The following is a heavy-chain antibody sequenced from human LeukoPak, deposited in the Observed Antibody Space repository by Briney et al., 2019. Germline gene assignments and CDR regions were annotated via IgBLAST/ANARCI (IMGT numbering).Heavy chain of an antibody. Sequence: ASVKVSYKASGYTFTGYYMHWVRQAPGRGLEWMGWINPNSGGTNYAQKFQGRVTMTRDTSISTAYMELSRLRSDDTAVYYCARSDMDTAMVWLPYWGQGTLVTVAS. V-gene: IGHV1-2*02. CDR1: GYTFTGYY. CDR2: INPNSGGT. CDR3: ARSDMDTAMVWLPY. J-gene: IGHJ4*02. D-gene: IGHD5-18*01.